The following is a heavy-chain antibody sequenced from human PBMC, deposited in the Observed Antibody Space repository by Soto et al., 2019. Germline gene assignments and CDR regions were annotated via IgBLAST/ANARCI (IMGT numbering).Heavy chain of an antibody. V-gene: IGHV4-39*01. CDR1: GGCISSSSYY. CDR2: IYYSGST. D-gene: IGHD6-13*01. Sequence: PSETLSLTCTVSGGCISSSSYYWGWIRQPPGKGLEWIGSIYYSGSTYYNPSLKSRVTISVDTSKNQFSLKLSSVTAADTAVYYCASGGRGDTIAAAGTWYDYWGQGPLVTVSS. CDR3: ASGGRGDTIAAAGTWYDY. J-gene: IGHJ4*02.